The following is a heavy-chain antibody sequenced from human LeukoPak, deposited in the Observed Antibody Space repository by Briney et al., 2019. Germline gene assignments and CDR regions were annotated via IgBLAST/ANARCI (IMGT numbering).Heavy chain of an antibody. CDR2: IIPIFGTT. CDR3: ASLLDIVATIDF. D-gene: IGHD5-12*01. V-gene: IGHV1-69*13. CDR1: GGTFSSYA. Sequence: ASVKVSCKASGGTFSSYAISWVRQAPGQGLEWMGGIIPIFGTTNYAQRFQGRVTITADESTGTAYMDLRSLRSEDTAVYYCASLLDIVATIDFWGQGTLVTVSS. J-gene: IGHJ4*02.